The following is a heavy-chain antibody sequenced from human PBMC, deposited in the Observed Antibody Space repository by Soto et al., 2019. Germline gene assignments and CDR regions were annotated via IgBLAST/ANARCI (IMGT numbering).Heavy chain of an antibody. Sequence: EVQLLESGGGLVQPGGSLRLSCAASGFTFSSYAMSWVRQSPGKGLEWVSTISGSGGTTYYTDSAKGRFTISRDNSKNTVFLQMGSLRAEDTAVYYCARESAAAPGCFDYWGQGTVVTVSS. D-gene: IGHD6-13*01. V-gene: IGHV3-23*01. J-gene: IGHJ4*02. CDR3: ARESAAAPGCFDY. CDR1: GFTFSSYA. CDR2: ISGSGGTT.